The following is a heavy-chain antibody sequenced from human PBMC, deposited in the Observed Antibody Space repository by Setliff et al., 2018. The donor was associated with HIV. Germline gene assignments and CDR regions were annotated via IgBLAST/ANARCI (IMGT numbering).Heavy chain of an antibody. J-gene: IGHJ6*03. CDR1: GDSITSSYYY. V-gene: IGHV4-39*02. CDR2: TYYSGGT. D-gene: IGHD3-3*01. CDR3: ARRVYDFWSGLVGYSYYMDV. Sequence: PSETLSLTCTVSGDSITSSYYYWGWIRQPPGKGLEWIGTTYYSGGTYYNSSLKSRANISVDTSKNVFSLTLSSVTVADTAIYYCARRVYDFWSGLVGYSYYMDVWGKGTTVTVSS.